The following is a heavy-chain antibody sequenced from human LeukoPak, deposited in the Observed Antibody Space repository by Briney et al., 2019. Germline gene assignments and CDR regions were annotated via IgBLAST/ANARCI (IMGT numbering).Heavy chain of an antibody. V-gene: IGHV4-61*01. D-gene: IGHD3-22*01. CDR2: SYYSGST. CDR1: GGSVISGSYY. Sequence: SETLSLTCTVSGGSVISGSYYWSWIRPPPGKGLEWIGNSYYSGSTNYHPSLKSRVTISVDTSNNQFSLKLSSVTAADTAVYYCARGADSSGYYSIFYFDYWGQGTLVTVSS. J-gene: IGHJ4*02. CDR3: ARGADSSGYYSIFYFDY.